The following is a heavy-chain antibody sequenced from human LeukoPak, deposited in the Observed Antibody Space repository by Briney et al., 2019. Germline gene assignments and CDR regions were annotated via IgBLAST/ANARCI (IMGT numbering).Heavy chain of an antibody. CDR3: ARGLFEGYDILTGYYKSSTIDY. Sequence: KPSETLSLTCAVYGGSFSGYYWSWIRQPPGKGLEWIGEINHSGSTNYNPSLKSRVTISVDTSKNQFSLKLSSVTAADTAVYYCARGLFEGYDILTGYYKSSTIDYWGQGTLVTVS. J-gene: IGHJ4*02. CDR2: INHSGST. CDR1: GGSFSGYY. V-gene: IGHV4-34*01. D-gene: IGHD3-9*01.